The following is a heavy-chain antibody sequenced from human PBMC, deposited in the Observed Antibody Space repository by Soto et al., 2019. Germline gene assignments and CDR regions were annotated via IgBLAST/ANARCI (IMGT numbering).Heavy chain of an antibody. J-gene: IGHJ4*02. CDR2: ISGSGSST. D-gene: IGHD6-19*01. CDR1: GFTFSSYA. V-gene: IGHV3-23*01. CDR3: AKKSSSGWCDDS. Sequence: EVQLLESGGGLVQPGGSLRLSCAASGFTFSSYAMNWVRQALGKGLEWVSTISGSGSSTYYADSVKGRLTISRDNSKNTLYLQMNSLRAEDTAVYYCAKKSSSGWCDDSWGQGTLVTVSS.